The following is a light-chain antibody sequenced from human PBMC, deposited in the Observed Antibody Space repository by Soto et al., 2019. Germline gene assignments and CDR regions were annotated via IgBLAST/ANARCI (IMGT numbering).Light chain of an antibody. J-gene: IGKJ1*01. CDR2: GAS. CDR3: QQYKSWPRT. Sequence: EIMMTQSPSTRSVSLVERVTLSCRASQSVSSILAWYQQKPGEAPRLVIYGASTRASDMPGTFSGSGSGTEFTLTISSLQSDDFGSYYWQQYKSWPRTFGQGTKVDIK. V-gene: IGKV3-15*01. CDR1: QSVSSI.